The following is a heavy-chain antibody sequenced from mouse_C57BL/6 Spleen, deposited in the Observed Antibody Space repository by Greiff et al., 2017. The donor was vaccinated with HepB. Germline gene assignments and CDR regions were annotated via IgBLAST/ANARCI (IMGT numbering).Heavy chain of an antibody. D-gene: IGHD4-1*02. J-gene: IGHJ3*01. V-gene: IGHV1-80*01. CDR1: GYAFSSYW. CDR2: IYPGDGDT. Sequence: QVQLQQSGAELVKPGASVKISCKASGYAFSSYWMNWVKQRPGKGLEWIGQIYPGDGDTNYNGKFKGKATLTADKSSSTAYMQLSSLTSEDSAVYFCARSYATGPWFAYWGQGTLVTVSA. CDR3: ARSYATGPWFAY.